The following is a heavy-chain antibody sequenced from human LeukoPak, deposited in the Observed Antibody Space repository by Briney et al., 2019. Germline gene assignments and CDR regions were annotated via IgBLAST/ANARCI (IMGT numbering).Heavy chain of an antibody. CDR2: ISGGGGST. V-gene: IGHV3-23*01. J-gene: IGHJ4*02. Sequence: GGSLRLSCAASGFTFSTYAMSWVRQAPGKGLEWVSGISGGGGSTYYADSVKGRFTISRDNSKNTLYLQMNSLRAEDTAVYYCAKDLPYYSRGDYWGQGTLVTVSS. D-gene: IGHD3-10*01. CDR1: GFTFSTYA. CDR3: AKDLPYYSRGDY.